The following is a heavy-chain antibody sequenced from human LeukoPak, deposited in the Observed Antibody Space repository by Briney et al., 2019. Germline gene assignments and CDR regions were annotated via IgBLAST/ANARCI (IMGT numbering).Heavy chain of an antibody. D-gene: IGHD2-15*01. Sequence: SQTLSLTCVISGDSVVSNSTACNWIRQSPSRGLEWLGRTYYRSKWYNDYAVSVKSRIIINPDTSKNQFSLQLNSVTPEDTAVYYCARDPRNVGLAPWGQGTLVTVSS. CDR1: GDSVVSNSTA. J-gene: IGHJ5*02. CDR2: TYYRSKWYN. CDR3: ARDPRNVGLAP. V-gene: IGHV6-1*01.